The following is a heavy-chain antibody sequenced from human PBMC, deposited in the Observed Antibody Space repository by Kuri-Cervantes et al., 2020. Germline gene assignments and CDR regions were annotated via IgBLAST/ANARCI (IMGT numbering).Heavy chain of an antibody. D-gene: IGHD3-3*01. J-gene: IGHJ6*02. V-gene: IGHV1-18*01. CDR2: ISAYNGNT. Sequence: ASVKVSCKASGYTFTSYGISWVRQAPGQGLEWMGWISAYNGNTNYAQKLQGRVTMTTDTSTDTAYMELSSLRSEDTAVYYCARGPIFGVVGVYYYYGMDVWGQGTTVTVSS. CDR3: ARGPIFGVVGVYYYYGMDV. CDR1: GYTFTSYG.